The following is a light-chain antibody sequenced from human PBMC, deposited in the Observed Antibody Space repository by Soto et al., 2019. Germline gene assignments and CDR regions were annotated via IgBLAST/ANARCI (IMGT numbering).Light chain of an antibody. J-gene: IGKJ2*01. CDR2: GAS. CDR3: QQYGSSLYT. V-gene: IGKV3-20*01. CDR1: QSVSSYY. Sequence: EIVLTQSSGTLSLSPGERATLSCRASQSVSSYYLAWYQQKPGQAPRLLIYGASSRATGIPDRFSGSGSGTDFTLTISSLEPEDFAVYYCQQYGSSLYTFGQGTKLEIK.